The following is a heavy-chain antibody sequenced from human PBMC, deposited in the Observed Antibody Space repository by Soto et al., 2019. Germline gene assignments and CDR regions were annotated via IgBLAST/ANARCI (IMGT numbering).Heavy chain of an antibody. V-gene: IGHV3-30*18. CDR3: AKGEDMDV. CDR2: ISYDGSNK. D-gene: IGHD1-26*01. Sequence: ESGGGVVQPGRSLRLSCAASGFTFSSYGMHWVRQAPGKGLEWVAVISYDGSNKYYADSVKGRFTISRDNSKNTLYLQMNSLRAEDTAVYYCAKGEDMDVWVQGTTVTVSS. CDR1: GFTFSSYG. J-gene: IGHJ6*02.